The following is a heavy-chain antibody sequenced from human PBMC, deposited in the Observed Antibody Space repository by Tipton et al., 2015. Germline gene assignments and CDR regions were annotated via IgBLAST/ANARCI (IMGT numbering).Heavy chain of an antibody. CDR1: GGSFSDYY. CDR3: ARDLEHGMDV. J-gene: IGHJ6*02. Sequence: TLSLTCTVSGGSFSDYYWSWIRQSPGEGLEWIGYIYYSGSTNYNPSPRSRVAMSMDTSKNQFSLKLTSVTAADTAVYYCARDLEHGMDVWGQGTTVTDSS. V-gene: IGHV4-59*01. D-gene: IGHD5-24*01. CDR2: IYYSGST.